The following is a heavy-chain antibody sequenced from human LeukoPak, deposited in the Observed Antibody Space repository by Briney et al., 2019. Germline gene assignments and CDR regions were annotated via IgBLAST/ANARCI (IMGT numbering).Heavy chain of an antibody. CDR2: NPSGGST. Sequence: NPSGGSTSYAQKFQGRVTMTRDMSTSTVYMELSSLRSEDTAVYYCRLVTLRDYYFDYWGQGTLVTVSS. J-gene: IGHJ4*02. D-gene: IGHD3-9*01. V-gene: IGHV1-46*01. CDR3: RLVTLRDYYFDY.